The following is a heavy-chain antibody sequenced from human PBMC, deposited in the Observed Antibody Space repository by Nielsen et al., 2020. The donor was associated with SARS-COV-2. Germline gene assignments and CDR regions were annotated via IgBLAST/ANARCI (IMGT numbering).Heavy chain of an antibody. V-gene: IGHV1-18*01. CDR1: GYTFTSYG. CDR2: ISAYNGNT. Sequence: ASVKVSCKASGYTFTSYGISWVRQAPGQGLEWMGWISAYNGNTNYAQKLQGRVTMTTDTSTSTAYMELRSLRSDDTAVYYCATAPSITGTPVDYYYYGMDVWGQGTTVTVSS. J-gene: IGHJ6*02. CDR3: ATAPSITGTPVDYYYYGMDV. D-gene: IGHD1-20*01.